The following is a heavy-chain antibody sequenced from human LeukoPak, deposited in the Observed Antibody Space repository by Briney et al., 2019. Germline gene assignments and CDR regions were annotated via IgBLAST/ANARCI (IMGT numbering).Heavy chain of an antibody. Sequence: PSGTLTLTCAASGGSISSYYWSWIRQPPGKGLEWIGYIYYSGSTNYNPSLKSRVTISVDTSKNQFSLKLSSVTAADTAVYYCARETGYSSGWYDYWGQGTLVTVSS. CDR2: IYYSGST. D-gene: IGHD6-19*01. CDR3: ARETGYSSGWYDY. V-gene: IGHV4-59*01. CDR1: GGSISSYY. J-gene: IGHJ4*02.